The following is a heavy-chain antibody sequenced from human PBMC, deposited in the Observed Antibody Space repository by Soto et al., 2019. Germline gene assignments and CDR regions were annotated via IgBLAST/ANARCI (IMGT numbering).Heavy chain of an antibody. CDR3: ARAPIAVAGKVFDY. D-gene: IGHD6-19*01. V-gene: IGHV4-34*01. CDR2: INHSGST. Sequence: QVQLQQWGAGLLKPSETLSLTCAVYGGSFSGYYWSWIRQPPGKGLEWIGEINHSGSTNYNPSLKSRVTISVDTSKNQFSLKLSSETAADTAVYYCARAPIAVAGKVFDYWGQGTLVTVSS. J-gene: IGHJ4*02. CDR1: GGSFSGYY.